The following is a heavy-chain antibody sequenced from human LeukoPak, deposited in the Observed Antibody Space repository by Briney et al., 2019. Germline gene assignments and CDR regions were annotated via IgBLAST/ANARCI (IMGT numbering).Heavy chain of an antibody. CDR2: ISSSSSYI. D-gene: IGHD2-2*01. CDR1: GFTFSSYS. CDR3: ASLSGGYCSSTSCRY. V-gene: IGHV3-21*01. J-gene: IGHJ4*02. Sequence: GGSLRLSCAASGFTFSSYSMNWVRQAPGKGLEWVSSISSSSSYIYYAGSVKGRFTISRDNAKNSLYLQMNSLRAEDTAVYYCASLSGGYCSSTSCRYWGQGTLVTVSS.